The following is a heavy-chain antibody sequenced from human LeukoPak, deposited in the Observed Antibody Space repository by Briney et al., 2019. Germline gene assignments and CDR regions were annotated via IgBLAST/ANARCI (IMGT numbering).Heavy chain of an antibody. J-gene: IGHJ4*02. CDR3: ARASVRYCSGGSCYPGVY. V-gene: IGHV1-2*02. D-gene: IGHD2-15*01. Sequence: ASVKVSCKASGYTFTGYYMHWVRQAPGQGLEWMGWINPNSGGTNYAQKFQGRVTMTRDTSISTAYMELSRLRSDDTAVYYCARASVRYCSGGSCYPGVYWGQGTLVTVSS. CDR1: GYTFTGYY. CDR2: INPNSGGT.